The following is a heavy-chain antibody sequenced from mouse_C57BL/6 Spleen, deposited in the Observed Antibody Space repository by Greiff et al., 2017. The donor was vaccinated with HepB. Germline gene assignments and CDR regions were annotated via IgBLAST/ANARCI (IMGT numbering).Heavy chain of an antibody. CDR3: ARGTNWDGGFAY. D-gene: IGHD4-1*01. V-gene: IGHV1-82*01. CDR1: GYAFSSSW. Sequence: VQLQQSGPELVKPGASVKISCKASGYAFSSSWMNWVKQRPGKGLEWIGRIYPGDGDTNYNGKFKGKATLTADKSSSTAYMQLSSLTSEDSAVYFCARGTNWDGGFAYWGQGTLVTVSA. J-gene: IGHJ3*01. CDR2: IYPGDGDT.